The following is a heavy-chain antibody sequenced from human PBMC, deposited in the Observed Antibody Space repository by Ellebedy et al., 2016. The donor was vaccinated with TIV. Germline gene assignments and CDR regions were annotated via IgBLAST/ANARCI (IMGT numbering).Heavy chain of an antibody. CDR1: GGSISSSSYY. J-gene: IGHJ4*02. V-gene: IGHV4-39*01. CDR3: ASIVGAIDY. Sequence: GSLRLXXTVSGGSISSSSYYWGWIRQPPGKGLEWIGSIYYSGSTYYNPSLKSRVTISVDTSKNQFSLKLSSVTAADTAVYYCASIVGAIDYWGQGTLVTVSS. CDR2: IYYSGST. D-gene: IGHD1-26*01.